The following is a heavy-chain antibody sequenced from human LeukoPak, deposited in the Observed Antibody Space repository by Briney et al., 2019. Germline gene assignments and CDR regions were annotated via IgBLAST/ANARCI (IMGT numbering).Heavy chain of an antibody. CDR2: INWNGGST. Sequence: GGSLRLSCAASGFTFDDYGMSWVRQAPGKGLEWVSGINWNGGSTGYADSVKGRFTISRDNAKNSLYLQMNSLRAEDTAVYYCAKGGRTISSVFDPWGQGTLVTVSS. CDR1: GFTFDDYG. J-gene: IGHJ5*02. CDR3: AKGGRTISSVFDP. D-gene: IGHD3-3*01. V-gene: IGHV3-20*04.